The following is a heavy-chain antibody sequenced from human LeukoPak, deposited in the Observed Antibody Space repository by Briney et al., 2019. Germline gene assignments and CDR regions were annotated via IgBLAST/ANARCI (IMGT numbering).Heavy chain of an antibody. Sequence: GESLKISCKGSGYNFTNHWIGWVRQMPGKGLEWVGIVYPGDSDTTYSPSFQGQVTISADKSISTAYLQWSSLKASDTAMYYCAIYSSGYYYWFDPWGQGTLVTVSS. J-gene: IGHJ5*02. CDR1: GYNFTNHW. V-gene: IGHV5-51*01. D-gene: IGHD3-22*01. CDR2: VYPGDSDT. CDR3: AIYSSGYYYWFDP.